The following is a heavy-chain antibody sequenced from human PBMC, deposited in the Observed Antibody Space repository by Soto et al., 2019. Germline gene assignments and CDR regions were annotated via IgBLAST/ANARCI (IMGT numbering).Heavy chain of an antibody. V-gene: IGHV4-30-4*01. CDR1: GGSISSGDYY. D-gene: IGHD3-22*01. J-gene: IGHJ4*02. CDR3: ARGSYYYDSSGYALDFDY. CDR2: IYYSGST. Sequence: SETLSLTCTVSGGSISSGDYYWSWIRQPPGKGLEWIGYIYYSGSTYYNPSLKSRVTISVDTSKNQFSLKLSSVTAADTAVYYCARGSYYYDSSGYALDFDYWGQGTLVT.